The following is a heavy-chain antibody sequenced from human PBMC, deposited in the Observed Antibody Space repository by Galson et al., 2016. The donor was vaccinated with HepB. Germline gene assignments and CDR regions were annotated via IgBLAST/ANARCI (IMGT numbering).Heavy chain of an antibody. D-gene: IGHD6-19*01. V-gene: IGHV4-59*11. CDR1: GGSIGNQY. CDR2: VSHSGTT. CDR3: ARDKGVAVALRWFEY. J-gene: IGHJ5*01. Sequence: SETLSLTCTVSGGSIGNQYWSWIRQSPGKGLEWIGYVSHSGTTNYNPSLESRVTMSVDTSTNQIILNLRSVTPADTAVSYCARDKGVAVALRWFEYWGQGTLVTVSS.